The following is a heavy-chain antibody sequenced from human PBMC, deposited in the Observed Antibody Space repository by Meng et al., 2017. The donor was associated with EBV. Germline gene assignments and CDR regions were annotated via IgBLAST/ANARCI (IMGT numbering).Heavy chain of an antibody. CDR3: ASESGGGYTPDY. CDR1: GGPFRNYA. V-gene: IGHV1-69*01. J-gene: IGHJ4*02. CDR2: FLPTLGAP. Sequence: QVQLVQSAAEVKKPGSSVKVSCKTSGGPFRNYAISWVRQAPGQGLEWLGGFLPTLGAPNYAQKFHGRVSITADESTSTHYMDLSSLRSEDTAVYYCASESGGGYTPDYWGQGTLVTVSS. D-gene: IGHD5-18*01.